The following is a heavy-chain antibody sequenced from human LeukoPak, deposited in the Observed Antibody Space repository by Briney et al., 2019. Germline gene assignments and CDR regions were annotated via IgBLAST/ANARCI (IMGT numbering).Heavy chain of an antibody. CDR3: ARDLGLSSGYAYYYYGMDV. CDR1: GGTFSSCA. J-gene: IGHJ6*02. D-gene: IGHD3-22*01. CDR2: IIPIFGTA. V-gene: IGHV1-69*13. Sequence: SVKVSCKASGGTFSSCAISWVRQAPGQGLEWMGGIIPIFGTANYAQKFQGRVTITADESTSTAYMELSSLRSEDTAMYYCARDLGLSSGYAYYYYGMDVWGQGTTVTVSS.